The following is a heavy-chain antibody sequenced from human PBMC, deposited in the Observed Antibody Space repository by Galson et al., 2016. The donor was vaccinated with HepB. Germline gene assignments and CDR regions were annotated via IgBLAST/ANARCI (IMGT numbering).Heavy chain of an antibody. Sequence: SLRLSCAASGFTFSTYAMGWVRQAPGKGLEWVSTISGDGYYTHYSDSARGRFTISRDSFKKTLYLQMNSLRVDDTAMYYCAKDTTLGIPADWGQGTQVTVSS. J-gene: IGHJ4*02. V-gene: IGHV3-23*01. CDR3: AKDTTLGIPAD. CDR2: ISGDGYYT. D-gene: IGHD6-25*01. CDR1: GFTFSTYA.